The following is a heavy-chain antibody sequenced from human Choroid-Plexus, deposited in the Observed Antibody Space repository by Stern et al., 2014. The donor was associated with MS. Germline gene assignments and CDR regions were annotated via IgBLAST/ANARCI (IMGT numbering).Heavy chain of an antibody. J-gene: IGHJ4*02. CDR3: AEDRQYLTFFFDF. D-gene: IGHD2/OR15-2a*01. CDR1: GFSFSGFG. CDR2: ISYDGSK. Sequence: QVQLVESGGGVVQPGRPLRLSCAASGFSFSGFGMHWVRQAPGKGLEWVALISYDGSKDYADSVKGRFAISRDNSKNTLYLQMNSLRAEDTAVYYCAEDRQYLTFFFDFWGQGSLVTVSS. V-gene: IGHV3-30*18.